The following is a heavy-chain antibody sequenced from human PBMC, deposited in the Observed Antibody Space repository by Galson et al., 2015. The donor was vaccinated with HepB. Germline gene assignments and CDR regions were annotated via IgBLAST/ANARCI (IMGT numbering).Heavy chain of an antibody. CDR1: GFTFSSYS. Sequence: SLRLSCAASGFTFSSYSMNWVRQAPGKGLEWVSSTSSSSSYIYYADSVKGRFTISRDNAKNSLYLQMNSLRAEDTAVYHCARDASRYCSSTSCPFDPWGQGTLVTVSS. CDR2: TSSSSSYI. D-gene: IGHD2-2*01. V-gene: IGHV3-21*01. J-gene: IGHJ5*02. CDR3: ARDASRYCSSTSCPFDP.